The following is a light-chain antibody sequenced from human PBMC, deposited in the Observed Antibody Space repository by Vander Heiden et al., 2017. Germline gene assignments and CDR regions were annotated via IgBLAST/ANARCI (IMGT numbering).Light chain of an antibody. Sequence: QSVLTQPPSASGTPGPRVTISCSGSSSNIGSNTVNWYQQLPGTAPKLLTYSNNQRPSGVPDRFSGSKSGTSASLAISGLQSEDEADYYCAAWDDSLNGLVFGGGTKLTVL. CDR1: SSNIGSNT. J-gene: IGLJ2*01. CDR2: SNN. CDR3: AAWDDSLNGLV. V-gene: IGLV1-44*01.